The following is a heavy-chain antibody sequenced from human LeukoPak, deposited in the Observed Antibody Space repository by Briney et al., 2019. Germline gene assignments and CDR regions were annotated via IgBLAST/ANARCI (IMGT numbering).Heavy chain of an antibody. CDR2: ISYDGSNK. CDR1: GFTFSSYA. CDR3: AKSSYYDSSGYYREYYFDH. V-gene: IGHV3-30*04. J-gene: IGHJ4*02. Sequence: GRSLRLSCAASGFTFSSYAMHWVRQAPGKGLEWVAVISYDGSNKYSADSVKGRFTISRDNSKNTLYLQMNSLRAEDTAVYYCAKSSYYDSSGYYREYYFDHWGQGTLVTVSS. D-gene: IGHD3-22*01.